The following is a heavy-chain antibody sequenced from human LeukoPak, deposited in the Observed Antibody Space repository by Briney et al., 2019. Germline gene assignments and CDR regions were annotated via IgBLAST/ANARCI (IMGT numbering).Heavy chain of an antibody. Sequence: PGGSLRLSCAASGFTFSSYSMNWVRQAPGKGLEWVSYISSSSSTIYYADSVKGRFTISRDNAKNSLYLQMNSLRDEDTAVYYCARGALLEWLLYFAYWGQGTLVTVYS. CDR2: ISSSSSTI. CDR3: ARGALLEWLLYFAY. J-gene: IGHJ4*02. D-gene: IGHD3-3*01. CDR1: GFTFSSYS. V-gene: IGHV3-48*02.